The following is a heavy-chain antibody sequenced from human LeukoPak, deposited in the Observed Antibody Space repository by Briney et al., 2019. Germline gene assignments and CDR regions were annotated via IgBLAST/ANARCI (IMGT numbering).Heavy chain of an antibody. CDR1: GGSISSSSYY. J-gene: IGHJ5*02. Sequence: PSETLSLTCTVSGGSISSSSYYWSWIRQPPGKGLEWIGYIYYSGSTNYNPSLKSRVTISVDTSKNQFSLKLSSVTAADTAVYYCARDWDDYGGNDPWFDPWGQGTLVTVSS. V-gene: IGHV4-61*01. CDR3: ARDWDDYGGNDPWFDP. D-gene: IGHD4-23*01. CDR2: IYYSGST.